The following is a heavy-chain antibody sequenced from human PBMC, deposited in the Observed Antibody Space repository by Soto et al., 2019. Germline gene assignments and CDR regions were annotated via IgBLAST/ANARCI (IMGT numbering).Heavy chain of an antibody. V-gene: IGHV1-69*02. CDR2: IIPFIGRT. J-gene: IGHJ6*03. CDR1: GGTFSSHT. CDR3: ATALPAGRNYYYYMDV. Sequence: QVQLVQSGAEVKKPGSSVKVSCKASGGTFSSHTISWVRQAPGQGLDWMGRIIPFIGRTSYAQKFQGRVTVTADKSTRTAYMELSSLRSEDTTVYYCATALPAGRNYYYYMDVWGKGTTITVSS. D-gene: IGHD1-26*01.